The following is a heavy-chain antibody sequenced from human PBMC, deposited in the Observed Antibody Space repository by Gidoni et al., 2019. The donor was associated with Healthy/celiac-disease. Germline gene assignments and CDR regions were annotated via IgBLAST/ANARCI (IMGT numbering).Heavy chain of an antibody. CDR3: ARDECTGGVCYPPGYEAYYYYYYGMDV. D-gene: IGHD2-8*02. J-gene: IGHJ6*02. CDR1: GFTFSSYS. CDR2: ISSSSSYI. V-gene: IGHV3-21*01. Sequence: EVQLVESGGGLVKPGGSLRLSCAASGFTFSSYSMNRVRQAPGQGRAWGSSISSSSSYIYYANSVKGRFTISRDNAKNSLYLQMNSLRAEDTAVYCCARDECTGGVCYPPGYEAYYYYYYGMDVWGQGTTVTVSS.